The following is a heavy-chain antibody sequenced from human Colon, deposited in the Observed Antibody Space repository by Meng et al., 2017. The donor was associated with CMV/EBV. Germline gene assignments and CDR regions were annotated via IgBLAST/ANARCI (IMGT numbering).Heavy chain of an antibody. J-gene: IGHJ5*02. CDR2: ISCSSSYI. CDR3: ASIGDCSSTSCYMGGNWFDP. Sequence: SYSINWVRQPPGKGLEWVASISCSSSYIYYADSVKGRFTISRDNAKNSLYLQMNSLRAEDTAVYYCASIGDCSSTSCYMGGNWFDPWGQGTLVTVSS. D-gene: IGHD2-2*02. V-gene: IGHV3-21*01. CDR1: SYS.